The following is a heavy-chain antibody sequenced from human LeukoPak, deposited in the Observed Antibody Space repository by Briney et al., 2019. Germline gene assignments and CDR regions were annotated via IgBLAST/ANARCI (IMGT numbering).Heavy chain of an antibody. J-gene: IGHJ2*01. CDR1: GGTFSSYA. Sequence: ASVKVSCKASGGTFSSYAISWVRQAPGQGLEWMGGIIPIFGTANYAQKFRGRVTITTDESTSTAYMELSSLRSEDTAVYYCARAYYYGSGRAPFDLWGRGTLVTVSS. CDR3: ARAYYYGSGRAPFDL. V-gene: IGHV1-69*05. D-gene: IGHD3-10*01. CDR2: IIPIFGTA.